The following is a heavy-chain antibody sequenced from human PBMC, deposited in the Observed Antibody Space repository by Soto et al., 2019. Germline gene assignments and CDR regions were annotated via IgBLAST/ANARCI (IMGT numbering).Heavy chain of an antibody. D-gene: IGHD6-19*01. J-gene: IGHJ4*02. CDR3: ARGSGGFYSSHVTFDY. Sequence: ASVKVSCKASGGTFSSYAISWVRQAPGQGLEWMGGIIPIFGTANYAQKFQARVTITADESTSTAYMELSSLRSEDTAVYYCARGSGGFYSSHVTFDYWGQGTLVTVSS. CDR1: GGTFSSYA. V-gene: IGHV1-69*13. CDR2: IIPIFGTA.